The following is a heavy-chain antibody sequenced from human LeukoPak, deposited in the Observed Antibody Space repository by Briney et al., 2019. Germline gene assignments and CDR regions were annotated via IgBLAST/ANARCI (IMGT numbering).Heavy chain of an antibody. J-gene: IGHJ4*02. CDR1: GYTFTSYA. CDR3: ARSDPYDSSGYYYY. V-gene: IGHV1-2*02. CDR2: INPNSGGT. Sequence: GASVKVSCKASGYTFTSYAISWVRQAPGQGLEWMGWINPNSGGTNYAQKFQARVTMTRDTSISTAYMELSRLRSDDTAVYYCARSDPYDSSGYYYYWGQGTLVTVSS. D-gene: IGHD3-22*01.